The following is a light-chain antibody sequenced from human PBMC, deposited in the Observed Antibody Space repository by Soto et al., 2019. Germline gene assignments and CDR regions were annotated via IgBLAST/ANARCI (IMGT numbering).Light chain of an antibody. CDR1: QSVSSY. CDR3: QQGGT. Sequence: EIVLTQSPATLSLSPGERATLSCRASQSVSSYLAWYQQKPGQAPRLLIYDASNRATGIPARFSGSGSGTDFTLTISSLEPKDFAFYYCQQGGTFGQGTRLEIK. CDR2: DAS. V-gene: IGKV3-11*01. J-gene: IGKJ5*01.